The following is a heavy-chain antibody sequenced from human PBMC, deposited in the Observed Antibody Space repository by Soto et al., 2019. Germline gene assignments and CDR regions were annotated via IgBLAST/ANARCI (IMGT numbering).Heavy chain of an antibody. CDR3: AKDPVIYSSSWYVGYFDY. V-gene: IGHV3-23*01. CDR1: GFTFSSYA. D-gene: IGHD6-13*01. CDR2: ISGSGGST. Sequence: EVQLLESGGGLVQPGGSLRLSCAASGFTFSSYAMSWVRQAPGKGLEWVSAISGSGGSTYYADSVKGRFTISRDNSKNTLYLQMNSLRAEDTAVYYCAKDPVIYSSSWYVGYFDYWGQGTLVTVSS. J-gene: IGHJ4*02.